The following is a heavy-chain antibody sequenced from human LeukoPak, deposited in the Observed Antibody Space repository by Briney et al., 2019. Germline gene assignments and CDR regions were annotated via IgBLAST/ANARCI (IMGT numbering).Heavy chain of an antibody. Sequence: SETLPLTCTVSGGSISSGSYYWSWIRQPAGKGLEWIGRIYTSGSTNYNPSLKSRVTISVDTSKNQFSLKLSSVTAADTAMYYCARALGGYPANFDYWGQGTLVTVSS. CDR2: IYTSGST. CDR1: GGSISSGSYY. J-gene: IGHJ4*02. V-gene: IGHV4-61*02. D-gene: IGHD1-26*01. CDR3: ARALGGYPANFDY.